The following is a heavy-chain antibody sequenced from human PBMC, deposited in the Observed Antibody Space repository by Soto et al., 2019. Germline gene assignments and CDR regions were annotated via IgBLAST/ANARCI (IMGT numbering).Heavy chain of an antibody. CDR3: AHRVEYYFDY. V-gene: IGHV2-5*02. CDR1: GFSLSTSGVG. Sequence: QITLKESGPTLVKPTQTLTLTCTFSGFSLSTSGVGVGWIRQPPGKALEWLALIYWDDDNRYSPSLKSRLTITKDTSKNQVVLTMTNMDPVDTATYYCAHRVEYYFDYWGQGTLVTVSS. J-gene: IGHJ4*02. CDR2: IYWDDDN. D-gene: IGHD1-1*01.